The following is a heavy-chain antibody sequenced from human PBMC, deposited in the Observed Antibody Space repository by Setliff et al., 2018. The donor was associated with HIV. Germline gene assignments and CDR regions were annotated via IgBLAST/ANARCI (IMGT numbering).Heavy chain of an antibody. CDR1: GITFSSFA. D-gene: IGHD2-15*01. V-gene: IGHV3-23*01. CDR3: AKCGGTCWHNFFGP. Sequence: GGSLRLSCAASGITFSSFAMSWVRQAPGKGLEWVSAISGSGGRTYYADSVKGRFTISRDNSKKMLYLQMNSLRAEDTAVYYCAKCGGTCWHNFFGPWGQGTLVTVS. J-gene: IGHJ5*02. CDR2: ISGSGGRT.